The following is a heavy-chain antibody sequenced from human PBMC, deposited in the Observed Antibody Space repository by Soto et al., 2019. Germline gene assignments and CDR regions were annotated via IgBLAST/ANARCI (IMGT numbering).Heavy chain of an antibody. D-gene: IGHD3-10*01. CDR2: INPGDGNT. V-gene: IGHV1-3*01. Sequence: ASVKVSCKGSGYTFTNLPIHWVRQAPGQRLEWMGWINPGDGNTKYSQMFQGRVAFTRDTSASTAYMELNSLKTEDTAVYYCTTLLLWFGEPGYWGQGTLVTVSS. J-gene: IGHJ4*02. CDR3: TTLLLWFGEPGY. CDR1: GYTFTNLP.